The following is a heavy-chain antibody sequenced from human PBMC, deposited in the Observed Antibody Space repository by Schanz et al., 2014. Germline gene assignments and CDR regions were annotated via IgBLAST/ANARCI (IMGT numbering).Heavy chain of an antibody. CDR1: GYSFNLFG. V-gene: IGHV1-18*04. CDR3: ARGTRVRTTDFWSGLYYFDY. D-gene: IGHD3-3*01. Sequence: QVQLVQSGAEVQKPGASVMLSCKTSGYSFNLFGVSWVRQAPGQGLEWMGWISAYNGNMNYAPKFQGRVTMTTDTSTSTVYMELSSLRSEDTAVYYCARGTRVRTTDFWSGLYYFDYWGQGTLVTVSS. CDR2: ISAYNGNM. J-gene: IGHJ4*02.